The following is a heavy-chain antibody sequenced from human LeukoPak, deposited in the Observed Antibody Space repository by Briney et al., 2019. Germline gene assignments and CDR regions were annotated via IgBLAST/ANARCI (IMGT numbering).Heavy chain of an antibody. CDR2: IIPILEIA. J-gene: IGHJ6*02. CDR1: GGTFSNYA. CDR3: ARDPREWDLALAENYYYGMDV. V-gene: IGHV1-69*04. D-gene: IGHD6-19*01. Sequence: GASVKVSCKASGGTFSNYAISWVRQAPGQGLEWRGRIIPILEIANYAQKFKGRVTITADKSTSTAYVELSSLRSEDTAVYYCARDPREWDLALAENYYYGMDVWGQGTTVTVSS.